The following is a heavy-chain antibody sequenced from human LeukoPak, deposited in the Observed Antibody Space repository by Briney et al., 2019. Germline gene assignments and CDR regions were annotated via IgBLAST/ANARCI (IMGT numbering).Heavy chain of an antibody. CDR3: ARDGIEYDAFDI. Sequence: GGSLRLSCAASGSNFSSYAMHWVRQAPGKGLEWVAVISYDGSNKYYADSVKGRFTISRDNSKNTLYLQMNSLRAEDTAVYYCARDGIEYDAFDIWGQGTMVTVSS. J-gene: IGHJ3*02. D-gene: IGHD2/OR15-2a*01. V-gene: IGHV3-30*04. CDR2: ISYDGSNK. CDR1: GSNFSSYA.